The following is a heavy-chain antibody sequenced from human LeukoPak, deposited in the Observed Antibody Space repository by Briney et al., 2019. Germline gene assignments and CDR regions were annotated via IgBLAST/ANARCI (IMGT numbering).Heavy chain of an antibody. Sequence: PGGSLRLSCAASRFTFSNACMSWVRQAPGKGLEWVGHIRGKTDGGTTDYAAPVQGRFTISRDDSKNTLYLQMNSLKTEDTAVYYCTTGTWIQLWLADYWGQGTLVTVSS. D-gene: IGHD5-18*01. CDR2: IRGKTDGGTT. V-gene: IGHV3-15*01. CDR1: RFTFSNAC. J-gene: IGHJ4*02. CDR3: TTGTWIQLWLADY.